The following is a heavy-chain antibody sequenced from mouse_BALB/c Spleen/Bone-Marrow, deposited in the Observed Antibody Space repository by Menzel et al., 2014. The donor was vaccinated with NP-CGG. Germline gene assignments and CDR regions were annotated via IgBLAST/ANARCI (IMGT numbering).Heavy chain of an antibody. CDR1: GFDFSTFW. Sequence: EVQLQQSGGGLVQPGGSLKLSCAASGFDFSTFWMNWVRPAPGKGLEWIGEINPDRSTINYAPSLKDKFIISRDNAKNTLYLLMSRVRSEDTALYYCARLHYYGYGAYWGQGTLVTVSA. CDR2: INPDRSTI. D-gene: IGHD1-2*01. V-gene: IGHV4-1*02. CDR3: ARLHYYGYGAY. J-gene: IGHJ3*01.